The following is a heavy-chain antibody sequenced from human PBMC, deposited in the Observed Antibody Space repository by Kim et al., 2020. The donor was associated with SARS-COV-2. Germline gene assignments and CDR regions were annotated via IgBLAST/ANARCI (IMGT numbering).Heavy chain of an antibody. CDR3: TRALGSSGYYYDY. V-gene: IGHV3-49*03. CDR1: GFTFGDYA. Sequence: GGSLRLSCIASGFTFGDYAMSYFRQAPGKGLEWVGFIRSTAYGGTTEYAASVKGRFSISRDDSKSIAYLQMNSLKIEDTAVYYCTRALGSSGYYYDYWGQGTLGTVSS. D-gene: IGHD3-22*01. CDR2: IRSTAYGGTT. J-gene: IGHJ4*02.